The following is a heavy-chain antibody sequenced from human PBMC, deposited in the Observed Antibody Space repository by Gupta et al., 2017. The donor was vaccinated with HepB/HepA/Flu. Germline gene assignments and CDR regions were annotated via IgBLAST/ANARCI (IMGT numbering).Heavy chain of an antibody. V-gene: IGHV3-48*02. CDR2: ISSSSSTI. D-gene: IGHD6-13*01. CDR3: ARVVIAAPGD. J-gene: IGHJ4*02. Sequence: EVQLVESGGGLVQPGGSLRLSCAASGFPFSSYSMNWVRQAPGKGLAWVSYISSSSSTIYYADSVKGRFTVSRDNAKNSLYLQMNSLRDEDTAVYYCARVVIAAPGDWGQGTLVTVSS. CDR1: GFPFSSYS.